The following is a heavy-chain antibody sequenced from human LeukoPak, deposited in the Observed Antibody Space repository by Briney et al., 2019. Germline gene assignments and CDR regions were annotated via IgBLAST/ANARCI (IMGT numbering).Heavy chain of an antibody. D-gene: IGHD3-10*01. Sequence: PGGSLRLSCAASGFTFSSYGMHWVRQAPGKGLEWVAFIRYDGSNKYYADSVKGRFTISRDNSKNTLYLQMNSLRAEDTAVYYCARDIYYGSGSQIGLWGQGTLVTVSS. V-gene: IGHV3-30*02. J-gene: IGHJ4*02. CDR3: ARDIYYGSGSQIGL. CDR1: GFTFSSYG. CDR2: IRYDGSNK.